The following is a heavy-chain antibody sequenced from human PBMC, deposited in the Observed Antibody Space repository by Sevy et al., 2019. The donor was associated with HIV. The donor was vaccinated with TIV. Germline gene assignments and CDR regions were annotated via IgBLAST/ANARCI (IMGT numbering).Heavy chain of an antibody. CDR2: ISDDSRYI. J-gene: IGHJ4*01. Sequence: GGSLRLSCAASGFNFRTYSMNWVRQAPGKGLEWLSSISDDSRYIYYSDSVKGRFTISRANAKNLLFLQMNNLRVEDTAIYYGARDFTSFGVVSGIDYWGQGNLVTVSS. CDR3: ARDFTSFGVVSGIDY. D-gene: IGHD3-3*01. CDR1: GFNFRTYS. V-gene: IGHV3-21*04.